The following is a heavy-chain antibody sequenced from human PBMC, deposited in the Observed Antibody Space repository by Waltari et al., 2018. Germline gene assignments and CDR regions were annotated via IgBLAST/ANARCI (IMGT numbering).Heavy chain of an antibody. CDR2: IDSSGTGK. CDR3: ARDSSSGWYPIGY. D-gene: IGHD6-19*01. Sequence: EVQLVESGGGWVQPGGSLSRSCATFGFTYSYYEMSWVRQAPGKGLEWVSYIDSSGTGKYYADSVKGRFTISRDNAEKSLYLQMNSLRAEDTAVYYCARDSSSGWYPIGYWGQGTLVTVSS. V-gene: IGHV3-48*03. CDR1: GFTYSYYE. J-gene: IGHJ4*02.